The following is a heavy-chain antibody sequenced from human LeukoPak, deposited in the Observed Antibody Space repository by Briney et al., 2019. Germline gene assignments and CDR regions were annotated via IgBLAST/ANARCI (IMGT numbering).Heavy chain of an antibody. CDR2: TSSSSSYI. CDR3: ARDWSRPCLDY. Sequence: PGGSLRLSCAASGFTFSDYYMSWIRQAPGKGLEWVSYTSSSSSYIYYADSVKGRFTISRDNAKNSLYLQMNSLRAEDTAVYYCARDWSRPCLDYWGQGTLVTVSS. CDR1: GFTFSDYY. V-gene: IGHV3-11*06. J-gene: IGHJ4*02.